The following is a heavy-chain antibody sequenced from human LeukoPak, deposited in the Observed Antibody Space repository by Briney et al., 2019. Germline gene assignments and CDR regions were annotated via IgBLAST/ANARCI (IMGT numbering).Heavy chain of an antibody. CDR3: ARPPLGYCTGGSCSFDP. J-gene: IGHJ5*02. Sequence: PGGSLRLSCATSGFTFSNYWMNWVRQAPGKGLEWVATIKQDGSQTYYVDSVKGRFTISRDNAKNSLYLQMSSLRGEDTAVYYCARPPLGYCTGGSCSFDPWGQGTLVTVSS. V-gene: IGHV3-7*01. CDR2: IKQDGSQT. CDR1: GFTFSNYW. D-gene: IGHD2-15*01.